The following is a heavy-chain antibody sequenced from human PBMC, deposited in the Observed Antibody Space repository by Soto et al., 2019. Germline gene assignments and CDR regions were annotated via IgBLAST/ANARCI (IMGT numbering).Heavy chain of an antibody. D-gene: IGHD3-10*01. CDR2: INPNSGGT. Sequence: GASVKVSCKASGYTFTGYYMHWVRHAPGQGLEWMGWINPNSGGTNYAQKFQGWVTMTRDTSISTAYMELSRLRSDDTAVYYCARDKSLGLGYYYMDVWGKGTTVTVSS. CDR3: ARDKSLGLGYYYMDV. CDR1: GYTFTGYY. V-gene: IGHV1-2*04. J-gene: IGHJ6*03.